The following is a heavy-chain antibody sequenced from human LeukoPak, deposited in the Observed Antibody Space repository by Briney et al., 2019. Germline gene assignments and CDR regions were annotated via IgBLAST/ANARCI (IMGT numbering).Heavy chain of an antibody. D-gene: IGHD3-10*01. J-gene: IGHJ4*02. Sequence: SETLSLTCTVSGGSISSYYWNWIRQPPGKGLEWIGYIYYTGSTNYRPSLKSRVTISVDTSKNQFSLKLSSVTAADTAVYYCARGRQRITMVRGVMKYFDYWGQGTLVTVSS. V-gene: IGHV4-59*12. CDR2: IYYTGST. CDR3: ARGRQRITMVRGVMKYFDY. CDR1: GGSISSYY.